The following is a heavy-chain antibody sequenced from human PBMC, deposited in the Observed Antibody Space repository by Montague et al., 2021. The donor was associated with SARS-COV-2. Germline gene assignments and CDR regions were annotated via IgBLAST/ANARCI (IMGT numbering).Heavy chain of an antibody. V-gene: IGHV4-59*13. CDR3: TRDRGIGAADDYYYGMDV. CDR2: ISDSGRT. D-gene: IGHD6-13*01. CDR1: GDSIRSYL. Sequence: SETLSLTCTVSGDSIRSYLRTWIRQPPGKGLEWIGRISDSGRTIHNPSLKSRVTISVDTSKHQFFLNLRSMVAADTAIDYRTRDRGIGAADDYYYGMDVWGQGTTVTVSS. J-gene: IGHJ6*02.